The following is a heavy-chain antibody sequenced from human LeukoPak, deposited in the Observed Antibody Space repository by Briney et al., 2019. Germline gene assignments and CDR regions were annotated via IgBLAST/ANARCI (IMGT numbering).Heavy chain of an antibody. Sequence: GGSLRLSCAASGFTFSSYSMNWVRQAPGKGLGWVSAISISSTSMYYAHSVKGRFTIYRDKAKNSLYLQMNSLRAEDTAVYYCSRERGYSYGYSDYWGQGTLVTVSS. D-gene: IGHD5-18*01. CDR3: SRERGYSYGYSDY. CDR2: ISISSTSM. V-gene: IGHV3-21*01. CDR1: GFTFSSYS. J-gene: IGHJ4*02.